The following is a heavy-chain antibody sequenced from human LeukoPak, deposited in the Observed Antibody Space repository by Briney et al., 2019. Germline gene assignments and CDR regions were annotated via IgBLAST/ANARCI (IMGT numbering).Heavy chain of an antibody. D-gene: IGHD2-21*02. CDR2: INPSGGST. Sequence: ASVKVSCKASGYTFTSYYMHWVRQAPGQGLEWMGIINPSGGSTSYAQKLQGRVTMTRDTSTSTVYMELSSLRSEDTAVYYCARDRCGGDCYSVTAYFDLWGRGTLVTVSS. CDR3: ARDRCGGDCYSVTAYFDL. J-gene: IGHJ2*01. V-gene: IGHV1-46*01. CDR1: GYTFTSYY.